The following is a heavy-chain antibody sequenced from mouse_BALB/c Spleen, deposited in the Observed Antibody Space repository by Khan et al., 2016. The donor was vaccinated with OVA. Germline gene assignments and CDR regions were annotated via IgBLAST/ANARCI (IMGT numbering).Heavy chain of an antibody. V-gene: IGHV2-3*01. D-gene: IGHD1-1*01. CDR1: GFSLTSYG. CDR2: IWGDGGT. CDR3: AKFTPDYYSMDY. J-gene: IGHJ4*01. Sequence: QMQLEESGPGLVAPSQSLSITCSVSGFSLTSYGVNWVRQPPGKGLEWLGVIWGDGGTNYHSTLRSRLIISKDNSKRQVLLTLNSLQTDDTATYYCAKFTPDYYSMDYWGQGTSVTVSS.